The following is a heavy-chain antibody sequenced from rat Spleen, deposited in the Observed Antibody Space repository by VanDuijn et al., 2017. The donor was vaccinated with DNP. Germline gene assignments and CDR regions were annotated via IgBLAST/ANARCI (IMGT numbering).Heavy chain of an antibody. D-gene: IGHD3-1*01. V-gene: IGHV5-46*01. CDR3: TRLRAPWGYFDY. J-gene: IGHJ2*01. Sequence: SVKGRFTISRDNAKSTLYLQMNSLRSEDTATYYCTRLRAPWGYFDYWGQGVMVTVSS.